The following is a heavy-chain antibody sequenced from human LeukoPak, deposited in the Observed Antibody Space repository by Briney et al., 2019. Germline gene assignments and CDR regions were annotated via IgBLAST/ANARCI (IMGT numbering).Heavy chain of an antibody. CDR1: GFTFSGYW. CDR3: ARAPTAAAAPYYFDY. V-gene: IGHV3-7*05. J-gene: IGHJ4*02. CDR2: IKQDGSEK. D-gene: IGHD6-13*01. Sequence: GGSLRLSCAASGFTFSGYWMSWVRQAPGKGLEWVANIKQDGSEKYYVDSVKGRFTISRDNAKNSLYLQMNSLRAEDTAVYYCARAPTAAAAPYYFDYWGQGTLVTVSS.